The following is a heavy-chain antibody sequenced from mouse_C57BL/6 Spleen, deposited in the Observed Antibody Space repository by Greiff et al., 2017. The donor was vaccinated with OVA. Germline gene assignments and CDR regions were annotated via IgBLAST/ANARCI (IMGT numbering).Heavy chain of an antibody. J-gene: IGHJ4*01. CDR1: GFTFSDYG. CDR3: AMIYYGYDGVMDY. D-gene: IGHD2-2*01. CDR2: ISSGSSTI. Sequence: EVKLVESGGGLVKPGGSLKLSCAASGFTFSDYGMHWVRQAPEKGLEWVAYISSGSSTIYYADTVKGRFTISRDNAKNTLFLQMTSLRSEDTAMYYCAMIYYGYDGVMDYWGQGTSVTVSS. V-gene: IGHV5-17*01.